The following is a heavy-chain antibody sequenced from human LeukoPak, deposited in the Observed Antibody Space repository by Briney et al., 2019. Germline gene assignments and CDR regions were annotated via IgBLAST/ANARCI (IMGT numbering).Heavy chain of an antibody. D-gene: IGHD5-12*01. Sequence: GGSLRLSCAASGFTFSSYNMKWVRQAPGKGLEWVSVIYSGGSTYYADSVKGRFTISRDNSKNTLYLQMNSLRAEDTAVYYCAREASSGGYGAPFDYWGQGTLVTVSS. CDR3: AREASSGGYGAPFDY. CDR2: IYSGGST. J-gene: IGHJ4*02. CDR1: GFTFSSYN. V-gene: IGHV3-53*01.